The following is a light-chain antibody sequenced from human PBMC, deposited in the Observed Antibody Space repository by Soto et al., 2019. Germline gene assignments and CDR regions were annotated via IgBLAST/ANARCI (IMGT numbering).Light chain of an antibody. CDR3: SSYTSSSTYV. V-gene: IGLV2-14*01. Sequence: QSVLTQPASVSGSPGQSITISCTGTSSDVGGYNYVSWYQQHPGKAPKLMIYEVSNRPSGVSNRFSGSKSGNTASLTIYRLKADEEDDYYCSSYTSSSTYVFGTGTKV. CDR2: EVS. CDR1: SSDVGGYNY. J-gene: IGLJ1*01.